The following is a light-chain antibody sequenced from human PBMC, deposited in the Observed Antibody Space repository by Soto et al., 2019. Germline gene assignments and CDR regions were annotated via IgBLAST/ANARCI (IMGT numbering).Light chain of an antibody. J-gene: IGLJ3*02. CDR2: ENN. V-gene: IGLV1-51*02. CDR3: GTWDSSLSALV. Sequence: QSVLTQPPSVSAAPGQKVTISCSGSSSNIGNNYVSWYQQLPGTAPKLLIYENNKRPSGIPDRFSGSKSGTSATLGITGLQTGDEADYYCGTWDSSLSALVXGGGTKVTVL. CDR1: SSNIGNNY.